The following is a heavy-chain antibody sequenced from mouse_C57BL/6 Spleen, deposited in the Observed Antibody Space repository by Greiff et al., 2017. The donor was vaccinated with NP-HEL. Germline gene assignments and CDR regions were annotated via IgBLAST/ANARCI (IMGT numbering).Heavy chain of an antibody. CDR3: ARSYYGSSRFDY. D-gene: IGHD1-1*01. Sequence: VQLQQSGPELVKPGASVKISCKASGYTFTDYYMNWVKQSHGKSLEWIGDINPNNGGTSYNQKFKGKATLTVDKSSSTAYMELRSLTSEDSAVYYCARSYYGSSRFDYWGQGTTLTVSS. J-gene: IGHJ2*01. V-gene: IGHV1-26*01. CDR1: GYTFTDYY. CDR2: INPNNGGT.